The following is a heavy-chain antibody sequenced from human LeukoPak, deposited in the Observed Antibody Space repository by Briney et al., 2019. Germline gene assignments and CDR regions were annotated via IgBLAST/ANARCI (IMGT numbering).Heavy chain of an antibody. CDR3: ARGQSSVVTDIPYYFDY. CDR2: INHSGST. J-gene: IGHJ4*02. Sequence: SETLSLTCAVYGGSFSGYYWSWIRQPPGKGLEWIGEINHSGSTNYNPSLKSRVTTSVDTSKKQFSLKLSSVTAADTAVYYCARGQSSVVTDIPYYFDYLGRGTVVTVSS. CDR1: GGSFSGYY. V-gene: IGHV4-34*01. D-gene: IGHD2-21*02.